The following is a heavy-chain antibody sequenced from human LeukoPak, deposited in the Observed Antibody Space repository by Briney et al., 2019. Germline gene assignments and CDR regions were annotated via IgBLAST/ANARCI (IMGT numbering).Heavy chain of an antibody. CDR2: ISYDGSNK. V-gene: IGHV3-30-3*01. CDR1: GFTFSSYA. CDR3: ARDAEPSRIAAIGYYFDY. Sequence: GRSLRLSCAASGFTFSSYAMHWVRQAPGKGLEWVAVISYDGSNKYYADSVKGRFTISRDNSKNTLYLQMNSLRAEDTAVYYCARDAEPSRIAAIGYYFDYWGQGTLVTVSS. J-gene: IGHJ4*02. D-gene: IGHD6-6*01.